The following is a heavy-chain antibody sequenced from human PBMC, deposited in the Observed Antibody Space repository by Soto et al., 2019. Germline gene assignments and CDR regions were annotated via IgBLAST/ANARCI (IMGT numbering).Heavy chain of an antibody. D-gene: IGHD6-13*01. CDR1: GGSISSYY. Sequence: SETLSLTCTVSGGSISSYYWSWIRQPPGKGLEWIGYIYYSGSTNYNPSLKSRVPISVDTSKNQFSLKLSSVTAADTPVYYCARRYSSSFDFWGQGTLVPVSS. J-gene: IGHJ4*02. V-gene: IGHV4-59*08. CDR2: IYYSGST. CDR3: ARRYSSSFDF.